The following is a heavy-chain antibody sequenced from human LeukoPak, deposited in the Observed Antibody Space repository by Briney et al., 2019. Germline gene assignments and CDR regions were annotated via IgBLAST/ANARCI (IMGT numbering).Heavy chain of an antibody. CDR3: ARVGYDYGDYYYGMDV. CDR1: GGSISSYY. J-gene: IGHJ6*02. D-gene: IGHD4-17*01. Sequence: SETLSLTCTVSGGSISSYYWSWIRQPPGKGLEWIGYIYTSGSTNYNPSLKSRVTISVDTSKNQFSLKLSSVTAADTAVYYCARVGYDYGDYYYGMDVWGQGTTVTVSS. V-gene: IGHV4-4*09. CDR2: IYTSGST.